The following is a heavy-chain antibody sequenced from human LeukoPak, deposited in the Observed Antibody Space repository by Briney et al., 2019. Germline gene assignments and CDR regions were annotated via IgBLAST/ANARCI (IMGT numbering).Heavy chain of an antibody. V-gene: IGHV1-24*01. CDR1: GYTLTELS. J-gene: IGHJ4*02. D-gene: IGHD1-26*01. Sequence: ASVKVSCKASGYTLTELSMHWVRQAPGKGLEWMGGFDPEDGETIYAQKFQGRVTMTEDTSTDTAYMELSSLRSEDTAVYYCAKVGATKGAFDYWGQGTLVTVSS. CDR2: FDPEDGET. CDR3: AKVGATKGAFDY.